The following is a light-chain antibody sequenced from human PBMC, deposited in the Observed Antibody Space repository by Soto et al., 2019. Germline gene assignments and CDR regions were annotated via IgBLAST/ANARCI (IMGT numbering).Light chain of an antibody. CDR3: SSYTSSSSYV. Sequence: QSVLTQPASVSGSPGQSITISCTGTSSDVGGYNYVSWYQQHPGKAPKLIIYEVSNRPSGVSNRFSGSKSGNTASLTISGLQAEDASDYYCSSYTSSSSYVFGTGTKV. V-gene: IGLV2-14*01. CDR1: SSDVGGYNY. CDR2: EVS. J-gene: IGLJ1*01.